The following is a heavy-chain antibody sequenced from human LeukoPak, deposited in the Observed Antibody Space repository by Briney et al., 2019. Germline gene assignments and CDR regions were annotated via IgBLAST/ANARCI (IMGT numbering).Heavy chain of an antibody. CDR3: AKDSFYCSGGSCYPYYFDY. CDR2: ISGSGGST. J-gene: IGHJ4*02. V-gene: IGHV3-23*01. D-gene: IGHD2-15*01. CDR1: GFTFSSYA. Sequence: GGSLRLSCAASGFTFSSYAMSWVRQAPGKGLEWVSAISGSGGSTYYADSVKGRFTISRDNSKNTLYLQMNSLRAEDTAVYYCAKDSFYCSGGSCYPYYFDYWGQGTLVTVSS.